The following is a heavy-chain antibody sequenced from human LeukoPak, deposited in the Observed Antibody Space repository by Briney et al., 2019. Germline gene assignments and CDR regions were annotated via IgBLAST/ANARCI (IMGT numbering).Heavy chain of an antibody. CDR2: ISGSGGST. D-gene: IGHD4-11*01. J-gene: IGHJ6*02. Sequence: GGSLRLSCAASGFTFSNYAMNWVRQAPGKGLEWVSAISGSGGSTYYADSVKGRFTISRDNSKNTLYLQMNSLRAEDTAVYYCAKDLTAVASGRRDYYDHYYAMDVWGQGTTVTVSS. CDR1: GFTFSNYA. CDR3: AKDLTAVASGRRDYYDHYYAMDV. V-gene: IGHV3-23*01.